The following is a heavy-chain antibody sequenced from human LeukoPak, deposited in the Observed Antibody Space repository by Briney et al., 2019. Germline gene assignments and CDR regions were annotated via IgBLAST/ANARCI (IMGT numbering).Heavy chain of an antibody. CDR3: ARGGILGYCSSTSCYGNWFDP. J-gene: IGHJ5*02. CDR1: GGSISSYY. D-gene: IGHD2-2*01. Sequence: PSETLSLTCTVSGGSISSYYWSWIRQPAGKGLEWIGYIYYSGSTNYNPSLKSRVTISVDTSKNQFSLKLSSVTAADTAVYYCARGGILGYCSSTSCYGNWFDPWGQGTLVTVSS. V-gene: IGHV4-59*01. CDR2: IYYSGST.